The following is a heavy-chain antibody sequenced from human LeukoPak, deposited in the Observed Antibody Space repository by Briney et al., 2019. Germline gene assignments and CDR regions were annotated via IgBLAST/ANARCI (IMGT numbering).Heavy chain of an antibody. CDR1: GGSISSYY. J-gene: IGHJ3*02. CDR3: ARDVMTTVTPNAFDI. D-gene: IGHD4-17*01. Sequence: SETLSLTCTVSGGSISSYYWSWIRQPPGKGLEWTGYIYYSGSTNYNPSLKSRVTISVDTSKNQFSLKLSSVTAADTAVYYCARDVMTTVTPNAFDIWGQGTMVTVSS. CDR2: IYYSGST. V-gene: IGHV4-59*01.